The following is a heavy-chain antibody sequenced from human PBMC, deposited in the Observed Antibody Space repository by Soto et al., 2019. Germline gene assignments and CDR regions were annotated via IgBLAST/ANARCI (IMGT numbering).Heavy chain of an antibody. CDR3: ASTRGSSYDY. D-gene: IGHD6-6*01. J-gene: IGHJ4*02. CDR2: IYNGGGT. CDR1: GFTVSGNY. Sequence: EVQLVETGGGLIQPGGSLRLSCAASGFTVSGNYMSWVRQAPGKGLEWVSVIYNGGGTYYADSVKGRFTISRDNSKNTLYLQMNRLRAEDTVVYYGASTRGSSYDYWGQGTLVNVSS. V-gene: IGHV3-53*02.